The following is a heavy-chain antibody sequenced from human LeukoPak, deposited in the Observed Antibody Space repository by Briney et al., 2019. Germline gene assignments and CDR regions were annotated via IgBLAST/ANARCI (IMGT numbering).Heavy chain of an antibody. CDR3: ARDKSKSMGRGVIIKDHSYYYMDV. J-gene: IGHJ6*03. CDR2: ISSSSSTI. Sequence: PGGSLRLSCAASGFTFSSYSMNWVRQAPGKGLEWVSYISSSSSTIYYADSVKGRFTISRDNAKNSLYLQMNSLRAEDTAVYYCARDKSKSMGRGVIIKDHSYYYMDVWGKGTTVTISS. V-gene: IGHV3-48*04. D-gene: IGHD3-10*01. CDR1: GFTFSSYS.